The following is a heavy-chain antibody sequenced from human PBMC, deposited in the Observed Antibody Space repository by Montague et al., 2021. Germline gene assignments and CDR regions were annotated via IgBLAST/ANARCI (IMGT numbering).Heavy chain of an antibody. Sequence: NDYAVSVKSRITINPDTSKNQISLQLNSVTPEETAVYYCARTSASSDYWGQGTLVTVSS. D-gene: IGHD1-26*01. V-gene: IGHV6-1*01. J-gene: IGHJ4*02. CDR2: N. CDR3: ARTSASSDY.